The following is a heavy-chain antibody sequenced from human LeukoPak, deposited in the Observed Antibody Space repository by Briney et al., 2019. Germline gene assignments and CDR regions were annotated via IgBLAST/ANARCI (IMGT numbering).Heavy chain of an antibody. V-gene: IGHV3-21*01. CDR2: ISTSSDYI. D-gene: IGHD3-10*01. Sequence: GGSLRLSCAASGFPFSSYSMNWVRQAPGKGLEWVSSISTSSDYIYYADSVKGRFTISRDNAKNSLYLQMNSLRAEDTAVYHCARGQWFGEFDYWGQGTLVTVSS. CDR1: GFPFSSYS. J-gene: IGHJ4*02. CDR3: ARGQWFGEFDY.